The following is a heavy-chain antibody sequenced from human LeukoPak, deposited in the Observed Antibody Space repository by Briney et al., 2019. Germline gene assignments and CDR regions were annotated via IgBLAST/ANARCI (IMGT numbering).Heavy chain of an antibody. CDR1: GFTFGDYA. D-gene: IGHD3-22*01. CDR3: VRYDRSGYYH. CDR2: ISSTGDNT. J-gene: IGHJ5*02. V-gene: IGHV3-64D*06. Sequence: GGSLRLSCTASGFTFGDYAMSWVRQAPGKGLEYVSAISSTGDNTDYADSVKGRFTISRDNSKNTLYLQMSSLRAEDTAVYYCVRYDRSGYYHWGQGTLVTVSS.